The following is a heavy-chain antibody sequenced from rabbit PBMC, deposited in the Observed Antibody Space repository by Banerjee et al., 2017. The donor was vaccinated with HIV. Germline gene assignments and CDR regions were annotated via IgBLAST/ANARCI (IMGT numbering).Heavy chain of an antibody. CDR1: GFTLNMYS. D-gene: IGHD8-1*01. V-gene: IGHV1S40*01. CDR3: ARDYVGDSYSAFDL. CDR2: IRAGSSGIT. Sequence: QSLEESGGGLVQPEGSLTLTCTASGFTLNMYSMSWVRQAPGKGLEWIAWIRAGSSGITYYASWAKGRFTISKTSSTTVTLQMTSLTAADTATYFCARDYVGDSYSAFDLWGPGTLVTVS. J-gene: IGHJ4*01.